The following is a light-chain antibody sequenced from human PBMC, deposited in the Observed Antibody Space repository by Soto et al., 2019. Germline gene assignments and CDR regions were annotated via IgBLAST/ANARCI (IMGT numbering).Light chain of an antibody. J-gene: IGKJ1*01. CDR2: KAS. V-gene: IGKV1-5*03. CDR3: QQYNSYPGGGKT. Sequence: DIQMTQSPSTLSASVGDRVTITCRASQSISSWLAWYQQKPGKAPKLLIYKASSLESGVPSRFSGSGSGTEFTLTISSLQPDDFATYYCQQYNSYPGGGKTFGQGTKVEIK. CDR1: QSISSW.